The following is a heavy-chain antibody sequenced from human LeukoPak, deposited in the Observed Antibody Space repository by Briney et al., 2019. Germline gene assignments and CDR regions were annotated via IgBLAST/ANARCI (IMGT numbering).Heavy chain of an antibody. CDR3: ARDPGYSSNYYYYYYMDV. J-gene: IGHJ6*03. V-gene: IGHV3-7*01. CDR2: IKQDGSEK. CDR1: GFTFSSYW. Sequence: GGSLRLSCAASGFTFSSYWMSWVRQAPGKWLEWGANIKQDGSEKYYVDSVKGRFTISRDNAKNSLYLQMNSLRAEDTAVYYCARDPGYSSNYYYYYYMDVWGKGTTVTVSS. D-gene: IGHD5-18*01.